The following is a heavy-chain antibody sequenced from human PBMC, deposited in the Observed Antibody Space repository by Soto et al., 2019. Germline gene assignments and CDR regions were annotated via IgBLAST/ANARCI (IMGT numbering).Heavy chain of an antibody. CDR3: ARDLTSGYTGS. CDR1: GFSYGGYG. V-gene: IGHV3-33*01. J-gene: IGHJ5*02. CDR2: IWHDGGRQ. Sequence: QVHLVESGGGVVQPGGSLRLSCVASGFSYGGYGMHWVRQAPGKGLEWVAVIWHDGGRQYYADSVKGRFTVSRDNAKNTLYLQMNSLRAEDTAVYYCARDLTSGYTGSWGQGTLVIVSS. D-gene: IGHD3-22*01.